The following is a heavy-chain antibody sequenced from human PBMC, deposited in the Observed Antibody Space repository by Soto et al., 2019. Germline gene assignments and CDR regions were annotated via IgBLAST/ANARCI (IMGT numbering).Heavy chain of an antibody. D-gene: IGHD6-19*01. CDR2: INPIFGTA. J-gene: IGHJ4*02. Sequence: QVQLVQSGAEVKKPGSSVKVSCKASGGTFSSYAISWVRQAPGHGLEWMGGINPIFGTANYAQKFQGRVTITADESTSTAYMELSRLRSEDTAVYYCARLPVADLYRDYWGQGTLVTVSS. V-gene: IGHV1-69*12. CDR1: GGTFSSYA. CDR3: ARLPVADLYRDY.